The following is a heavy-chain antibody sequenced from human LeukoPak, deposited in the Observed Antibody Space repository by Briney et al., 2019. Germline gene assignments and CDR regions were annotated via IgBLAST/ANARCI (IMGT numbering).Heavy chain of an antibody. V-gene: IGHV1-46*01. D-gene: IGHD3-22*01. CDR1: GYTFTSYY. CDR3: ARDSKPQTYYYDSSRAITPHWFDP. Sequence: ASVKVSCKASGYTFTSYYMHWVRQAPGQGLEWMGIINPSGGSTSYAQKFQGRATMTRDTSTSTVYMELSGLRSEDTAVYYCARDSKPQTYYYDSSRAITPHWFDPWGQGTLVTVSS. J-gene: IGHJ5*02. CDR2: INPSGGST.